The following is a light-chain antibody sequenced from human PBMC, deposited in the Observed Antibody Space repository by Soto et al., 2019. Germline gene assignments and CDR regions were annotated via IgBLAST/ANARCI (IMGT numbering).Light chain of an antibody. CDR3: QQYGISPWT. Sequence: EIVLTQSPGTLSLSPGERATLSCRASQSVINSYLAWYQHKAGQAPRLLIYGASSRATGIPDKFSGSGSGTDFTLTISRLEPKDFAVYYCQQYGISPWTFGQGTKVEIK. V-gene: IGKV3-20*01. CDR1: QSVINSY. CDR2: GAS. J-gene: IGKJ1*01.